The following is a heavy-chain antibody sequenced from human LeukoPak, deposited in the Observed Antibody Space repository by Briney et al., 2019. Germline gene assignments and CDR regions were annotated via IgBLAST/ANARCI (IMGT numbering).Heavy chain of an antibody. Sequence: LSLTCTVSGGSISSGGYYWSWIRQHPGKGLEWIGYIYYSGSTYYNPSLKSRVTISVDTSKNQFSLKLSSVTAADTAVYYCARTTSIAARPHFDYWGQGTLVTVSS. CDR2: IYYSGST. CDR1: GGSISSGGYY. J-gene: IGHJ4*02. CDR3: ARTTSIAARPHFDY. V-gene: IGHV4-31*03. D-gene: IGHD6-6*01.